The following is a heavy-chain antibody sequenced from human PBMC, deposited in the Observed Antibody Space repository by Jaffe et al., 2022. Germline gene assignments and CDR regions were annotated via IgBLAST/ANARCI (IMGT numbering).Heavy chain of an antibody. Sequence: EVQLVESGGGLVQPGRSLRLSCTASGFTFGDYAMSWVRQAPGKGLEWVGFIRSKVYGGTTEYAASVKGRFTISRDDSKSIAYLQMNSLKTEDTAVYYCTRDPGIPLDYWGQGTLVTVSS. J-gene: IGHJ4*02. CDR3: TRDPGIPLDY. V-gene: IGHV3-49*04. D-gene: IGHD1-1*01. CDR1: GFTFGDYA. CDR2: IRSKVYGGTT.